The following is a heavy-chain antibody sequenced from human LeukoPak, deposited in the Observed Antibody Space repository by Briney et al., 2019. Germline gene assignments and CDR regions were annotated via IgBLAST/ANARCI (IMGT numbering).Heavy chain of an antibody. Sequence: GGSLRLSCAASGFTFRDYSMNWVRQAPGKGLEWISYVGISSGNTKYAASVKGRFTISGDSAKDSVFLQMNGLRVEDTAVYYCARDHRYAFDNWGQGTLVTVSS. CDR1: GFTFRDYS. V-gene: IGHV3-48*01. CDR2: VGISSGNT. D-gene: IGHD5-12*01. CDR3: ARDHRYAFDN. J-gene: IGHJ4*02.